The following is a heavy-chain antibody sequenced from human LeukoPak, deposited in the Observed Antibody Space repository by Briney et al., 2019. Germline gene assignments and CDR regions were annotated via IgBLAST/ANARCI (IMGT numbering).Heavy chain of an antibody. V-gene: IGHV4-34*01. CDR1: GGSFSGYY. CDR2: INHSGST. CDR3: ARIIGIAAAVTDAFDI. J-gene: IGHJ3*02. Sequence: SETLSLTCAVYGGSFSGYYWSWIRQPPGKGLEWIGEINHSGSTNYNPSLKSRVTISVDTSKNQFSLKLSSVTAADTAVYYCARIIGIAAAVTDAFDIWGQGTMVTVSS. D-gene: IGHD6-13*01.